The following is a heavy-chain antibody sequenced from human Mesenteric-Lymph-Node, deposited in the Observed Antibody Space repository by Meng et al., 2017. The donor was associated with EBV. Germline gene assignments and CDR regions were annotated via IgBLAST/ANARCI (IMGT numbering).Heavy chain of an antibody. D-gene: IGHD5-18*01. CDR1: GGSVISNKW. V-gene: IGHV4-4*01. CDR2: IYHTGTT. J-gene: IGHJ5*02. CDR3: ARIGGKDTAMITRWFDP. Sequence: SGSVLWAHPEPLSLTGAVAGGSVISNKWWSWVRQPPGKGLEWIGEIYHTGTTIYNPSLKSRVTMSIDKSKDQLSLKLSSVTAADTAVYFCARIGGKDTAMITRWFDPWGQGTLVTVSS.